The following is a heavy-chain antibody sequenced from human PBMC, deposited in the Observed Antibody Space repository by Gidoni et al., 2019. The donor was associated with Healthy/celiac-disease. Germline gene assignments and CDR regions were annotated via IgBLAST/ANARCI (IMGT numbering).Heavy chain of an antibody. Sequence: QGQLQESGQGLVKTSETLSLTCTVSGGSISSDYWSWIRQPPGKGLEWIGYIYYSGSTNYNPSLKSRVPISVDTSKNQFSLKLSSVTAAYTAVYYCARELRAVSRPDAFDIWGQGTMVTVSS. V-gene: IGHV4-59*01. D-gene: IGHD4-4*01. CDR3: ARELRAVSRPDAFDI. CDR1: GGSISSDY. CDR2: IYYSGST. J-gene: IGHJ3*02.